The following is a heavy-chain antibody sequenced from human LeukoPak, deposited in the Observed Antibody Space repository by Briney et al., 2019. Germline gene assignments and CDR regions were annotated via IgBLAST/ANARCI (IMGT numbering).Heavy chain of an antibody. Sequence: PGGSLRLSCAASGFTFSSYSMNWVRQAPGKGLERVSYISSSSSTIYYADSVKGRFTISRDNAKNSLYLQMNSLRAEDTAVYYCARETYVWGSYRYSHWGQGTLVTVSS. CDR3: ARETYVWGSYRYSH. D-gene: IGHD3-16*02. V-gene: IGHV3-48*01. CDR2: ISSSSSTI. CDR1: GFTFSSYS. J-gene: IGHJ4*02.